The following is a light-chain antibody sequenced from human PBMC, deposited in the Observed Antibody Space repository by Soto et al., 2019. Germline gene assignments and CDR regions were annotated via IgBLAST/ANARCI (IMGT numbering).Light chain of an antibody. CDR1: SSDVGGYNY. Sequence: QSALTQPASVSGSPGQSITISCTGTSSDVGGYNYVSWYQQHPGKAPKLMIYEVSNRTSGVSNRFSGSKSGNTASLTISGLQAEDEADYYCSSYTSRSTYVVFGGGTKVTVL. V-gene: IGLV2-14*01. CDR2: EVS. J-gene: IGLJ2*01. CDR3: SSYTSRSTYVV.